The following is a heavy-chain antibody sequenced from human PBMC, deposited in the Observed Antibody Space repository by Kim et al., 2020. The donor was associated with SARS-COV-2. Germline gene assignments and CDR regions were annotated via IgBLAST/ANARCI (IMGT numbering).Heavy chain of an antibody. D-gene: IGHD6-13*01. CDR2: ISYDGSNK. CDR1: GFTFSSYA. V-gene: IGHV3-30-3*01. Sequence: GGSLRLSCAASGFTFSSYAMHWVRQAPGKGLEWVAVISYDGSNKYYADSVKGRFTISRDNSKNTLYLQMNSLRAEDTAVYYCARDYLGGSWYQQLVYYYYYGMDVWGQGTTVTVSS. CDR3: ARDYLGGSWYQQLVYYYYYGMDV. J-gene: IGHJ6*02.